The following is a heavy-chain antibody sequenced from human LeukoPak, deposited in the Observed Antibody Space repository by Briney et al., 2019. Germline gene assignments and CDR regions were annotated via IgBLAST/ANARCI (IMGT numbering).Heavy chain of an antibody. CDR3: ARDRVYPDY. Sequence: GGSLRLSCAASGFTFSSYSMHWVRPAPGKGLEWVSYISSSSSTIYYADSVKGRFTISRDNAKNSLYLQMNSLRAEDTAVYYCARDRVYPDYWGQGTLVTVSS. V-gene: IGHV3-48*01. CDR1: GFTFSSYS. J-gene: IGHJ4*02. D-gene: IGHD2-8*01. CDR2: ISSSSSTI.